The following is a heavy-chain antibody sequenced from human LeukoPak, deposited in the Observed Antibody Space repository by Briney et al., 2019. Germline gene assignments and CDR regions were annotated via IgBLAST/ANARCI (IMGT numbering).Heavy chain of an antibody. J-gene: IGHJ3*02. D-gene: IGHD4-17*01. CDR3: ARGQVTAVTRLAAFDI. Sequence: PGGSLRLSCAASGFTFSSYAMSWVRQAPGKGLEWVSAISGSGGSTYYADSVKGRFTISRDNGKKSLYLQMNSLRVEDTAVYYCARGQVTAVTRLAAFDIWGQGTMVIVSS. CDR1: GFTFSSYA. CDR2: ISGSGGST. V-gene: IGHV3-23*01.